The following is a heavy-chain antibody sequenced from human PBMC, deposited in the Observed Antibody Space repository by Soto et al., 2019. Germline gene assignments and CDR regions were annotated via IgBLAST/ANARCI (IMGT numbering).Heavy chain of an antibody. CDR1: GYTFTGYY. V-gene: IGHV1-2*02. J-gene: IGHJ6*02. CDR3: ARDLVVVVPAAIMGGGYYYYGMDV. D-gene: IGHD2-2*02. Sequence: RASVKVSCKASGYTFTGYYMHWVRQAPGQGLEWMGWINPNSGGTNYAQKFQGRVTMTRDTSISTAYMELSRLRSDDTAVYYCARDLVVVVPAAIMGGGYYYYGMDVWRQGTTVTVSS. CDR2: INPNSGGT.